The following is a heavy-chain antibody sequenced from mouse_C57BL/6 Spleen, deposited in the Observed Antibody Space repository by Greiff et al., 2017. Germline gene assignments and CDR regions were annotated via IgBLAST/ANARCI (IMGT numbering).Heavy chain of an antibody. J-gene: IGHJ2*01. D-gene: IGHD1-1*01. CDR3: AREDYGSSYAGDFDY. CDR1: GYTFTSYW. V-gene: IGHV1-72*01. CDR2: IDPNSGGT. Sequence: QVQLQQPGAELVKPGASVKLSCKASGYTFTSYWMHWVKQRPGRGLEWIGRIDPNSGGTKSNEKFKSKATLTVDKPSSTAYMQLSSLPSEDSAVYYCAREDYGSSYAGDFDYWGQGTTRTVAS.